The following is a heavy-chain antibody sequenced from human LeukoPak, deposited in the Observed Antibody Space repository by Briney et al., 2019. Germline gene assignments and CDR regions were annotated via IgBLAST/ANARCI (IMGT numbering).Heavy chain of an antibody. V-gene: IGHV4-31*03. D-gene: IGHD3-16*01. CDR2: IYHSGST. J-gene: IGHJ6*04. CDR3: ARDLFVGGLDV. CDR1: GDSITSRAYY. Sequence: PSETLSLTCTVSGDSITSRAYYWSWIRQHPGTGLEWIGYIYHSGSTYYNPSLMTRVTMSVDTFKNQFSLKLTSVTAADPAVYYCARDLFVGGLDVWGKGTTVTVSS.